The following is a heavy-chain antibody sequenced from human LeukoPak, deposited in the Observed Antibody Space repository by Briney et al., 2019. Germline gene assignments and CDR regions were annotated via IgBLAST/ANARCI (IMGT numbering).Heavy chain of an antibody. CDR1: GFTFSSYW. CDR2: IKQDGSEK. J-gene: IGHJ4*02. V-gene: IGHV3-7*03. CDR3: ARDGQKAGIAAAGTLDY. D-gene: IGHD6-13*01. Sequence: GGSLRLSCAASGFTFSSYWMSWVRQAPGKGLEWVANIKQDGSEKYYVDSVKGRFTISRDNAKNSLYLQMNSLRAEDTALYYCARDGQKAGIAAAGTLDYWGQGTLVTVSS.